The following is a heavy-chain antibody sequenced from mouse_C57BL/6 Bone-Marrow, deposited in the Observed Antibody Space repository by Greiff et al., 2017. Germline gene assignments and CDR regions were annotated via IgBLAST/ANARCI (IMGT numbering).Heavy chain of an antibody. D-gene: IGHD1-1*01. CDR2: IYPGSGNT. Sequence: QVQLQQSGAELVRPGASVKLSCKASGYTFTDYYINWVKQRPGQGLEWIARIYPGSGNTYYNEKFKGKATLTAEKSSSTAYMQLSSLTSEDSAVYFCARLVLLRWDAMDYWGQGTSVTVSS. CDR1: GYTFTDYY. V-gene: IGHV1-76*01. J-gene: IGHJ4*01. CDR3: ARLVLLRWDAMDY.